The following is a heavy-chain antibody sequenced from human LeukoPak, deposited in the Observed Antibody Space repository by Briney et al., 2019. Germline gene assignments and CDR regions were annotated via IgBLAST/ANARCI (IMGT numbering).Heavy chain of an antibody. D-gene: IGHD5-24*01. J-gene: IGHJ3*02. CDR1: GFSFRSHW. CDR3: ATISAQAFDI. Sequence: GGSLRLSCVGSGFSFRSHWVNWVRQSPGEGLERVANIKPDGSDKYYVDSARGRFTVSRDNAKNSAFLQMNSQRAEDTAIYYCATISAQAFDIWGQGTLVSVSS. V-gene: IGHV3-7*01. CDR2: IKPDGSDK.